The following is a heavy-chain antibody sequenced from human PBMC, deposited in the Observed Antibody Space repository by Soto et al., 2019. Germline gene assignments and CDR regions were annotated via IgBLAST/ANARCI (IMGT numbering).Heavy chain of an antibody. CDR3: AKDYDIAANTWFDP. Sequence: GGSLRLSCAASGFTFSSYGMHWVRQAPGKGLEWVAVISYDGSNKYYADSVKGRFTISRDNSKNTLYLQMNSLRAEDTAVYYCAKDYDIAANTWFDPWGQGTLLTVSA. J-gene: IGHJ5*02. CDR1: GFTFSSYG. D-gene: IGHD6-13*01. V-gene: IGHV3-30*18. CDR2: ISYDGSNK.